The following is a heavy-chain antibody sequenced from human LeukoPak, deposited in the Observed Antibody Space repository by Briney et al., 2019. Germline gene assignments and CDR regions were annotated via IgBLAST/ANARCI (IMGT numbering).Heavy chain of an antibody. Sequence: SETLSLTCAVSGGSISTNNWWSWVRQPPGKGLEWIGEIYHGGSTNYNPSLKSRVTISVDTSKNQFSLKLSSVTAADTAVYYCARGWGRIAARYYYYYGMDVWGQGTTVTVSS. CDR2: IYHGGST. CDR3: ARGWGRIAARYYYYYGMDV. V-gene: IGHV4-4*02. D-gene: IGHD6-6*01. J-gene: IGHJ6*02. CDR1: GGSISTNNW.